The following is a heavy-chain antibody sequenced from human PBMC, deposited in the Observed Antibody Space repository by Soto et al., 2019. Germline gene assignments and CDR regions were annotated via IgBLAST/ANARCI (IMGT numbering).Heavy chain of an antibody. V-gene: IGHV4-59*01. CDR1: GGSISSYY. J-gene: IGHJ5*02. Sequence: QVQLQESGPGLVKPSETLSLTCTVSGGSISSYYWSWIRQPPGKGLEWIGYIYYSGSTNYNPSLKXRXTXLVDTSKNQFALKLSSVTAADTAVYYCARDRGPFDPWGQGTLVTVSS. CDR3: ARDRGPFDP. CDR2: IYYSGST.